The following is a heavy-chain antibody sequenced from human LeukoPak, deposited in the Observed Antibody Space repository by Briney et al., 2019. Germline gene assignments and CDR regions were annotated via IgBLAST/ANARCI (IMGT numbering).Heavy chain of an antibody. V-gene: IGHV3-33*01. J-gene: IGHJ4*02. CDR1: GFTFSNYG. CDR2: IYYDGSNK. CDR3: ATLRRSDSGSFYSDY. D-gene: IGHD3-10*01. Sequence: PGRSLRLSCAASGFTFSNYGMHWVRQAPGKGLEWVALIYYDGSNKYYPDSVRGRFTISRDNSKNTLYLQINSLRAEDTAVYYCATLRRSDSGSFYSDYWGQGTLVSVSS.